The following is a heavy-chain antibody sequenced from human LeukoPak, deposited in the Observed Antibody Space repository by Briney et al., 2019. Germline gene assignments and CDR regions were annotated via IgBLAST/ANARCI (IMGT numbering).Heavy chain of an antibody. J-gene: IGHJ4*02. CDR2: INPNSGDT. CDR3: AREATTLPSPLGY. V-gene: IGHV1-2*06. CDR1: GYTFTGYY. Sequence: ASVKVSCRASGYTFTGYYMHWVRQAPGQGLEWMGRINPNSGDTNYAQKFQGRVTTTRDTSITTAYLELSGLRSDDTALFYCAREATTLPSPLGYWGQGTLVTVSS. D-gene: IGHD4-17*01.